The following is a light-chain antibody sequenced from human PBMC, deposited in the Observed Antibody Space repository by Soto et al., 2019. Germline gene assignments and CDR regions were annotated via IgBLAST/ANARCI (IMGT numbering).Light chain of an antibody. V-gene: IGLV2-14*03. CDR3: SSYTSTSTMV. CDR2: DVS. J-gene: IGLJ3*02. CDR1: SSDVGAYNL. Sequence: QSALTQPASVSGSPGQSITISCTGTSSDVGAYNLVSWYQQHPGRAPKHFIFDVSHRPSGVSTRFSGSKSGNTASLTISGLQAEDEAFYYCSSYTSTSTMVFGGGTKLTVL.